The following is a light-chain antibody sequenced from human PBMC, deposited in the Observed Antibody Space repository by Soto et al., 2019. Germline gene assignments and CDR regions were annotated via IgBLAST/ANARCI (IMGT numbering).Light chain of an antibody. CDR3: QEYSKWPLFS. CDR2: AAS. Sequence: EIVVTQSPGILSVSPGDRATLSCRASQSVGRNLAWYQQKPGQAPTLLIYAASTRATGLPARFSGIGSGTDFTLTISSLQSDDFAVYYCQEYSKWPLFSFGPGTRVYIK. CDR1: QSVGRN. J-gene: IGKJ3*01. V-gene: IGKV3-15*01.